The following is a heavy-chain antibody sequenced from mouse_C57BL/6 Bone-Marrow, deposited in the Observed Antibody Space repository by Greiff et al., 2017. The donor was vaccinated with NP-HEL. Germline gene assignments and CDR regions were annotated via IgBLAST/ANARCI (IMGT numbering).Heavy chain of an antibody. Sequence: EVQLQQSGGGLVKPGGSLKLSCAASGFTFSDYGMHWVRQAPEKGLEWVAYISSGSSTIYYADTVKGRFTISRDNAKNTLFLQMTSLRSEDTAMYYCARPSYYGSFDYWGQGTTLTVSS. CDR2: ISSGSSTI. J-gene: IGHJ2*01. D-gene: IGHD1-1*01. CDR1: GFTFSDYG. CDR3: ARPSYYGSFDY. V-gene: IGHV5-17*01.